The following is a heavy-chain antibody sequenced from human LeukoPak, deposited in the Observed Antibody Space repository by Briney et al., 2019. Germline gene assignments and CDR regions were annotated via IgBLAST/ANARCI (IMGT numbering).Heavy chain of an antibody. D-gene: IGHD3-22*01. CDR1: GYTFTSYG. J-gene: IGHJ4*02. Sequence: ASVKISCKASGYTFTSYGISWVRQAPGQGLEWMGWISAYNGNTNYAQKLQGRVTMTTDTSTSTAYMELRSLRSDDTAVYYCARGLPYYYDRSGYYSPYYFDYWGQGTLVTVSS. CDR2: ISAYNGNT. V-gene: IGHV1-18*01. CDR3: ARGLPYYYDRSGYYSPYYFDY.